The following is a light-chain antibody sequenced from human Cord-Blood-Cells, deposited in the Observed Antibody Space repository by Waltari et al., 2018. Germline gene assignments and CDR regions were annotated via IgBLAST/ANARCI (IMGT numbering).Light chain of an antibody. Sequence: AIRLTQSPSSFSASTGDRLTITCRASQGISSSLAWYQQKPGKAPKLLIYAASTLQSGVPSRFSGSGSGTDFTLTISCLQSEDFATYYCQQYYSYLLTFGGGTKVEIK. CDR3: QQYYSYLLT. V-gene: IGKV1-8*01. CDR1: QGISSS. J-gene: IGKJ4*01. CDR2: AAS.